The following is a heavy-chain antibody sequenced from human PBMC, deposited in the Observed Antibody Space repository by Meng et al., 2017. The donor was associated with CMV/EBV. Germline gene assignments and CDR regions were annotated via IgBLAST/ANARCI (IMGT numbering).Heavy chain of an antibody. CDR1: GYTFTSYA. D-gene: IGHD6-13*01. CDR2: INPSGGST. Sequence: QVQLVQSGAEVKKPGASVKVSCKASGYTFTSYAMHWVRQAPGQRLEWMGIINPSGGSTSYAQKFQGRVTMTRDTSTSTVYMELSSLRSEDTAVYYCALAEYSSSLFDYWGQGTLVTVSS. CDR3: ALAEYSSSLFDY. J-gene: IGHJ4*02. V-gene: IGHV1-46*01.